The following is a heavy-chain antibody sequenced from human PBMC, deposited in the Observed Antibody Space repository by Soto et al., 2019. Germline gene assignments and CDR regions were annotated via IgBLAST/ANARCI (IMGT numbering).Heavy chain of an antibody. D-gene: IGHD3-22*01. J-gene: IGHJ6*02. CDR3: ARDPHRYDSSGYAGYYYGMDV. Sequence: GGSLRLSCAASGFTFSSYSMNWVRQAPGKGLGWVSYISSSSSTIYYADSVKGRFTISRDNAKNSLYLQMNSLRDEDTAVYYCARDPHRYDSSGYAGYYYGMDVWGQGTTVTVSS. V-gene: IGHV3-48*02. CDR2: ISSSSSTI. CDR1: GFTFSSYS.